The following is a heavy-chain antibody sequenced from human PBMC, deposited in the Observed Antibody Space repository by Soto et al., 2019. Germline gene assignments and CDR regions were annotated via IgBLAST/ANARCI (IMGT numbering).Heavy chain of an antibody. CDR1: GYTFTNYG. CDR3: AKDFEAGYYPESSGYWGAFDI. Sequence: ASVKVSCKASGYTFTNYGINWVRQAPGQGHERMGWISVYTGNTKYAQKFQGRVTMTTDTSTRTVFMELRILWSDDTAVYYCAKDFEAGYYPESSGYWGAFDIWGQGTMVTVS. D-gene: IGHD3-22*01. V-gene: IGHV1-18*04. CDR2: ISVYTGNT. J-gene: IGHJ3*02.